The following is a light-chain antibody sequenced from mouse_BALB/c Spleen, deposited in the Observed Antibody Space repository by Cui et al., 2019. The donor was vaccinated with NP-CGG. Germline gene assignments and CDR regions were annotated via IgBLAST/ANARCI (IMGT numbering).Light chain of an antibody. Sequence: QAVVTQESARTTSPGETVTLTCRSSTGAVTTSNYANWVQEKPDHLFTGLIGGTNNRAPGVPARFSGSLIGDKAALTITGAQTEDEAIYFCALWYSNLWVFGGGTKLTVL. CDR2: GTN. CDR1: TGAVTTSNY. V-gene: IGLV1*01. CDR3: ALWYSNLWV. J-gene: IGLJ1*01.